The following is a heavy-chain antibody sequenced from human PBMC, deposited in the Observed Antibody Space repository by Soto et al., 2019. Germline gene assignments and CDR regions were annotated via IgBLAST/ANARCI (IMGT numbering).Heavy chain of an antibody. CDR1: GFTFSSYA. D-gene: IGHD2-8*01. V-gene: IGHV3-23*01. CDR2: ISGSGGST. Sequence: GGSLRLSCAASGFTFSSYAMSWVRQAPGKGLEWVSAISGSGGSTYYADSVKGRFTISRDNSKNTLYLQMNSLRAEDTAVYYCAKRPMKEIVRRVYAIRRDWYFDLWGRGTLVNVSS. J-gene: IGHJ2*01. CDR3: AKRPMKEIVRRVYAIRRDWYFDL.